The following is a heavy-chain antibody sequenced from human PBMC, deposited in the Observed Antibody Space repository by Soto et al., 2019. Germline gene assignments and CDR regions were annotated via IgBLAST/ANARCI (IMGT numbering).Heavy chain of an antibody. D-gene: IGHD3-22*01. CDR2: ISGSGGST. CDR1: GFTFSSYA. CDR3: AKRPDSSGSNYFDY. V-gene: IGHV3-23*01. J-gene: IGHJ4*02. Sequence: VSLSLSCAASGFTFSSYAMSCVRQTPRKGLEWVSAISGSGGSTYYADSVKARFTISRDNSKNTLYLQMNSLRAEDTAVYYCAKRPDSSGSNYFDYWGQGTLVTVSS.